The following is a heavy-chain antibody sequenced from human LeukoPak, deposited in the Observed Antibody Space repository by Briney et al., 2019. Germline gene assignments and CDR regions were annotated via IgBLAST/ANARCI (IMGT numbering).Heavy chain of an antibody. CDR1: GFTFSTHW. J-gene: IGHJ4*02. D-gene: IGHD3-22*01. CDR3: TSGAYYNDY. CDR2: IKSDGSGT. V-gene: IGHV3-74*03. Sequence: PGGSLRLSCAASGFTFSTHWMHWVRQVPGKGLVWVSHIKSDGSGTEYADSVKGRFTISRDNAKNTLYSQLNSLRAEDTAVYYCTSGAYYNDYWGQGTLVTVSS.